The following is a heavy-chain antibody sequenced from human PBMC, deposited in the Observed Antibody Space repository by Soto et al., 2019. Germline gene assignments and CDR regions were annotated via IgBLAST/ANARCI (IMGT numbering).Heavy chain of an antibody. V-gene: IGHV3-30*18. CDR3: EKDLYDFWSGYYYVDY. J-gene: IGHJ4*02. D-gene: IGHD3-3*01. CDR2: ISYDGSNK. CDR1: GFTFSSYG. Sequence: QVQLVESGGGVVQPGRSLRLSCAASGFTFSSYGMHWVRQAPGKGLEWVAVISYDGSNKYYADSVKGRFTISRDNSKNTLYLQMNSLRAEDTAVYYCEKDLYDFWSGYYYVDYWGQGTLVTVSS.